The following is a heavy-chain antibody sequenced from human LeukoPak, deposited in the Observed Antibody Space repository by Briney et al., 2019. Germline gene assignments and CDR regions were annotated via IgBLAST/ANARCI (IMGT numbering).Heavy chain of an antibody. CDR1: GGSFSGYY. J-gene: IGHJ4*02. CDR2: INHSGST. Sequence: PSETLSLTCAVYGGSFSGYYWSWIRPPPGKGLEWIGEINHSGSTNYNPSLKSRVTISVDTSKNQFSLKLSSVTAADTAVYYCARARGDILTGYYYGYWGQGTLVTVSS. D-gene: IGHD3-9*01. V-gene: IGHV4-34*01. CDR3: ARARGDILTGYYYGY.